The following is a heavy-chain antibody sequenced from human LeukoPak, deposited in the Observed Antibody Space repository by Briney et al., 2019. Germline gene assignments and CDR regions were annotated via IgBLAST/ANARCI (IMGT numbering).Heavy chain of an antibody. Sequence: SETLSLTCTVSGYSINSGYYWGWIRQPPGKGLEWIGSIDHSGSTYYNPSLKSRVTISVDTSKNQFSLKLSSVTAADTAVYYCARHLSGYSREFDYWGQGTLVTVSS. J-gene: IGHJ4*02. D-gene: IGHD3-22*01. CDR3: ARHLSGYSREFDY. V-gene: IGHV4-38-2*02. CDR1: GYSINSGYY. CDR2: IDHSGST.